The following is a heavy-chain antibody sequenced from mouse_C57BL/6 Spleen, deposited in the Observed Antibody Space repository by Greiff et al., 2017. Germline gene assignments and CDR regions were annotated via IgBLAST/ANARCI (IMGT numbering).Heavy chain of an antibody. CDR1: GYTFTDYN. Sequence: SGPELVKPGASVKMSCKASGYTFTDYNMHWVKQSHGKSLEWIGYINPNNGGTSYNQKFKGKATLTVNKSSSTAYMELRSLTSEDSAVYYCARFGYYGDFDVWGTGTTVTVSS. V-gene: IGHV1-22*01. CDR3: ARFGYYGDFDV. J-gene: IGHJ1*03. CDR2: INPNNGGT. D-gene: IGHD1-1*01.